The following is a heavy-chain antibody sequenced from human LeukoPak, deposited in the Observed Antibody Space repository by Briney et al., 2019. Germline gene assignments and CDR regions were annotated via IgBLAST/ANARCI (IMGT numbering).Heavy chain of an antibody. V-gene: IGHV1-2*02. CDR2: INPNSGGT. J-gene: IGHJ4*02. Sequence: ASVKGSCKASGYTFTGYYMHWVRQAPGQGLEWMGWINPNSGGTNYAQKFQGRVTMTRDTSISTASMELSRLRSAETAVYYCARRWTILVITPAAIHRGGGFDYWGQGTLVTVSS. CDR3: ARRWTILVITPAAIHRGGGFDY. D-gene: IGHD2-2*02. CDR1: GYTFTGYY.